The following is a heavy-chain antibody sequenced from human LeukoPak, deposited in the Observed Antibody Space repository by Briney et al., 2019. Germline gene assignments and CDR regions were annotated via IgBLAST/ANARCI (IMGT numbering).Heavy chain of an antibody. CDR2: INPGGSSI. J-gene: IGHJ3*02. V-gene: IGHV3-74*01. Sequence: GGSLRLSCAASGFTFSSYWMHWVRQVPGKGLVWVARINPGGSSITYADSVKGRFTISRDNAKNTLYLQMDSLRAEDTGVYYCARSKRVWFGVGGAFDIWGQGTMVTVSS. CDR1: GFTFSSYW. CDR3: ARSKRVWFGVGGAFDI. D-gene: IGHD3-10*01.